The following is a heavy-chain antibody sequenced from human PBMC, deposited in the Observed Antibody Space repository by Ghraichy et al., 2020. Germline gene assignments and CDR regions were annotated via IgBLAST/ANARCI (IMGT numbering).Heavy chain of an antibody. CDR3: AKDSQGVTIFGVVIGSFDY. V-gene: IGHV3-23*01. CDR1: GFTFSSYA. J-gene: IGHJ4*02. Sequence: GESLNISCAASGFTFSSYAMSWVRQAPGKGLEWVSAISGSGGSTYYADSVKGRFTISRDNSKNTLYLQMNSLRAEDTAVYYCAKDSQGVTIFGVVIGSFDYWGQGTLVTVSS. CDR2: ISGSGGST. D-gene: IGHD3-3*01.